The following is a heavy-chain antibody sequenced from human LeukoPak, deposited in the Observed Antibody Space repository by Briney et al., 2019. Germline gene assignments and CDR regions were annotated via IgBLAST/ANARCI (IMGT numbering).Heavy chain of an antibody. CDR3: ARLHLVSSGWYPMADS. J-gene: IGHJ4*02. D-gene: IGHD6-19*01. CDR2: IYYSGST. V-gene: IGHV4-39*01. Sequence: SETLSLTCTVSGGSISSTSSYWGWIRQPPGKGLEWIANIYYSGSTYYNSSLKSRVTISVETSKNQFSLNLRSVTAADTAVYYCARLHLVSSGWYPMADSWGQGTLVTVSS. CDR1: GGSISSTSSY.